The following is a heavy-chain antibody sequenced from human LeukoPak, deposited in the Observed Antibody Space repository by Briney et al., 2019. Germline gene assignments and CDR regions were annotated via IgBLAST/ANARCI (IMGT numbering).Heavy chain of an antibody. CDR1: GGSLSGHY. CDR3: ARLLDNDISGDPDTFDV. CDR2: VSYTGRT. Sequence: PSETLSLTCTVFGGSLSGHYWSWIRQPPGKRLEWIGYVSYTGRTKYNPSLQSRVTISIDTSKSQFSLKLTSVTSADTVVYSCARLLDNDISGDPDTFDVWGQGTTVIVSS. J-gene: IGHJ3*01. D-gene: IGHD3-22*01. V-gene: IGHV4-59*11.